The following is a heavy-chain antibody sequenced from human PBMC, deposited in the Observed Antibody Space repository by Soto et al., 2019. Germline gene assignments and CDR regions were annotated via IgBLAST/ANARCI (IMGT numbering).Heavy chain of an antibody. CDR3: ARGYCSGGSCYLSFDY. CDR2: ISPNSGNT. Sequence: ASVKVSCKASGYTFISYGIAWVRQAPGQGLEWMAWISPNSGNTNYAQKFQGRVTVTTETPTNTAYMELSSLRSEDTAVYYCARGYCSGGSCYLSFDYWGQGTLVTVS. V-gene: IGHV1-18*01. CDR1: GYTFISYG. J-gene: IGHJ4*02. D-gene: IGHD2-15*01.